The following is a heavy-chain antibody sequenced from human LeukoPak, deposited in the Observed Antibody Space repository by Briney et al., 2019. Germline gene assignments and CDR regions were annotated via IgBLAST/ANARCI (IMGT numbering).Heavy chain of an antibody. J-gene: IGHJ5*02. V-gene: IGHV3-30*02. CDR2: IRYDGSNK. CDR3: AKSGYSSSGWFDP. CDR1: GFTFSSYG. Sequence: GGSPRLSCAASGFTFSSYGMHWVRQAPGKGLEWVAFIRYDGSNKYYADSVKGRFTISRDNSKNTLYLQMNSLRAEDTAVYYCAKSGYSSSGWFDPWGQGTLVTVSS. D-gene: IGHD6-13*01.